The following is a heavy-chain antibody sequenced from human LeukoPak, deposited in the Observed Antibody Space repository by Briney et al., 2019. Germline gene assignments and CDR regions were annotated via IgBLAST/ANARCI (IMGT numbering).Heavy chain of an antibody. CDR2: IFHSGST. D-gene: IGHD2-21*01. CDR1: GYSISSGYY. CDR3: ARVGYYPDYYMDV. V-gene: IGHV4-38-2*02. J-gene: IGHJ6*03. Sequence: PSETLSLTCTVSGYSISSGYYWGWIRPPPGRGLEWIGTIFHSGSTYSNPSLKSRVTISVDTSKNQFSLNLSSVTAADTAVYYCARVGYYPDYYMDVWGKGTTVTVSS.